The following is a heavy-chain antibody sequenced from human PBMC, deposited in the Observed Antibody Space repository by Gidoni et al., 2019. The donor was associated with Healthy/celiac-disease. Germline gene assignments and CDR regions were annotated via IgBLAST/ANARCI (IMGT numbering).Heavy chain of an antibody. CDR2: ISYDGSNK. CDR1: GFTFRSYG. D-gene: IGHD6-13*01. J-gene: IGHJ4*02. V-gene: IGHV3-30*18. Sequence: QVQLVESGGGVVQPGRSLRLFCAASGFTFRSYGMHWFRQAPGKGLEWVAVISYDGSNKYYADSVKGRFTISRDNSKNTLYLQMNSLRAEDTAVYYCAKAKSSSGASGFDYWGQGTLVTVSS. CDR3: AKAKSSSGASGFDY.